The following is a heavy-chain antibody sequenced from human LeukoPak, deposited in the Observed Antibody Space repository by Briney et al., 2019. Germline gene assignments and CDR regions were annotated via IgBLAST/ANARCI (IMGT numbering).Heavy chain of an antibody. CDR3: ARDQGSLTRSWYTGY. V-gene: IGHV1-2*06. D-gene: IGHD6-13*01. CDR2: INPYSGDT. CDR1: GYTFTGYH. J-gene: IGHJ4*02. Sequence: GASVKVSCKASGYTFTGYHIHWVRQAPGQGLEWMGRINPYSGDTNFAQKFQGRVTMTRDTSITTAYMDLSSQTPDDTAVYFCARDQGSLTRSWYTGYWGQGTQVTVSS.